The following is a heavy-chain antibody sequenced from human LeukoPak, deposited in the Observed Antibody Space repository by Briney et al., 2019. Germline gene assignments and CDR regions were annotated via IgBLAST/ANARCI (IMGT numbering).Heavy chain of an antibody. Sequence: GGSLRVSCAASGFTFSSYSMNWVHQAPGKGLEWVSSISSSGSYIYYEDSVKGRFTISRDNAKNSLYLQMNSLRAEDTAVYYCARVREPSGWFYYGMDVWGQGTTVTVSS. J-gene: IGHJ6*02. V-gene: IGHV3-21*01. CDR1: GFTFSSYS. CDR2: ISSSGSYI. CDR3: ARVREPSGWFYYGMDV. D-gene: IGHD1-26*01.